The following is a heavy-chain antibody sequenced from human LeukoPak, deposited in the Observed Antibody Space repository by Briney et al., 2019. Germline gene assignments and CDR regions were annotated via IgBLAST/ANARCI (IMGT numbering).Heavy chain of an antibody. Sequence: SETLSLTCTVSGGSISSDYWSWIRQPAGKGLEWIGRIYTSGSTNYNPSLKSRVTMSVDTSKSQFSLKLSSVTAADTAVYYCARARGVCTNGVCYRAYYFDYWGQGTLVTVSS. J-gene: IGHJ4*02. CDR3: ARARGVCTNGVCYRAYYFDY. CDR2: IYTSGST. D-gene: IGHD2-8*01. CDR1: GGSISSDY. V-gene: IGHV4-4*07.